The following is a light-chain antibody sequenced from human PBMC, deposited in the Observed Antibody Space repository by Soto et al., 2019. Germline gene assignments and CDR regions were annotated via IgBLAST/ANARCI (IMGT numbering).Light chain of an antibody. V-gene: IGKV1-39*01. J-gene: IGKJ2*01. CDR2: AAY. CDR1: QYINNY. CDR3: QQSYSTPPYT. Sequence: DIQMTQSPSSLSTSVGDRVTITCRASQYINNYLNWYQQKPGKAPKLLIFAAYNLQSGVPSRFSGSGSGTDFTLTISSLQPEDFPTYYCQQSYSTPPYTFGQGTKLDMK.